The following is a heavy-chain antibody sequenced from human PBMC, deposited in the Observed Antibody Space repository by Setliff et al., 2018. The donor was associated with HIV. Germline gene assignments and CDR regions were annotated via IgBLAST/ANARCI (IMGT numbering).Heavy chain of an antibody. Sequence: SETLSLTCAVSGYSISIGYYWGWIRQAPGKGLEWIGNIYHSGIAYYNPSLKSRVTISVDTSKNQFSLRLSSVTAADTAVYYCARAFGSGSYRWFDPWGQGTLVTVSS. CDR3: ARAFGSGSYRWFDP. CDR2: IYHSGIA. J-gene: IGHJ5*02. V-gene: IGHV4-38-2*01. CDR1: GYSISIGYY. D-gene: IGHD3-10*01.